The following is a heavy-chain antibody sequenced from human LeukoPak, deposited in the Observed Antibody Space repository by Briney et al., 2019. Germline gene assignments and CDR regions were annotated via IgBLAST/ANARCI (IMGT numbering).Heavy chain of an antibody. CDR2: ISGSGGST. V-gene: IGHV3-23*01. D-gene: IGHD6-19*01. J-gene: IGHJ4*02. Sequence: GGSLRLSCAASGFTFSSYAMSWVRQAPGKGLEWVSAISGSGGSTYYADSVKGRFTISRDNSKNTLYLQMNSLRAGDTAVYYCAKGIVGIAVAGTDYWGQGTLVTVSS. CDR3: AKGIVGIAVAGTDY. CDR1: GFTFSSYA.